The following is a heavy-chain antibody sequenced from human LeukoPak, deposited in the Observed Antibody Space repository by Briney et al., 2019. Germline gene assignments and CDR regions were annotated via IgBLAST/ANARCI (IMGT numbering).Heavy chain of an antibody. CDR3: ARHGVSWTFDY. D-gene: IGHD6-13*01. V-gene: IGHV4-59*08. J-gene: IGHJ4*02. CDR1: SGSISSYY. Sequence: ASETLSLTCTVSSGSISSYYWSWIRQPPGKGLEWIGFVDYSGSPYYNLSLKGRVTISVDTSKNQFSLRLRSVTAADTAVYYCARHGVSWTFDYWGQGTLVTVSS. CDR2: VDYSGSP.